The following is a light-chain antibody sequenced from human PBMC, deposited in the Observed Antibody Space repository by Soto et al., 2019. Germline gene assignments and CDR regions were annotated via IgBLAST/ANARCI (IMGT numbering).Light chain of an antibody. CDR2: DAS. J-gene: IGKJ1*01. Sequence: EIVLTQSPATLSLSPGERATLSCRASQSVSSYLAWYQQKPGQAPRLLIYDASNRATGIPARFSGSGSGTVFNLTISSLEPEDFAVYYCQPSSKWPPWTFGQGTKVEIK. CDR3: QPSSKWPPWT. CDR1: QSVSSY. V-gene: IGKV3-11*01.